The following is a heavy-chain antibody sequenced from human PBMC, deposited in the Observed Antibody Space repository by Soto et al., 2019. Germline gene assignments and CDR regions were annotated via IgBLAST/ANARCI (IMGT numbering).Heavy chain of an antibody. J-gene: IGHJ4*01. CDR1: GGSFSGYY. V-gene: IGHV4-34*01. CDR3: ASSKFHTGRTMLN. CDR2: INHSGST. D-gene: IGHD2-8*02. Sequence: SETLSLTCAVYGGSFSGYYWSWIRQPPGKGLEWIGEINHSGSTNYNPSLKSRVTISVDTSENQFSLKLSSVTAADTAVYYCASSKFHTGRTMLNRGQATLVPASS.